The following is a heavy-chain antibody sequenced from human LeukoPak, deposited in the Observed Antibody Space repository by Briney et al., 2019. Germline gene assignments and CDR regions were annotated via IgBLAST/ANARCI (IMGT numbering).Heavy chain of an antibody. J-gene: IGHJ3*02. V-gene: IGHV4-39*01. CDR3: ARHDSSGPYNAFDI. Sequence: PSETLSLTCTVSGYSINSTYYWGWIRQPPGKGLEWIGSIYYSGSTYYNPSLKSRVTISGDTTKNQFSLKLSSVTAADTAVYFCARHDSSGPYNAFDIWGQGTMVTVSS. CDR1: GYSINSTYY. D-gene: IGHD3-22*01. CDR2: IYYSGST.